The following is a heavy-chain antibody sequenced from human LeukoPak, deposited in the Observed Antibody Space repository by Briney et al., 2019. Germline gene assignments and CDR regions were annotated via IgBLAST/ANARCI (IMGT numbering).Heavy chain of an antibody. Sequence: ASVKVSCKASXGTFSXXXXTWVRQAPGQXLXXXXXXXPSNGNTNYAQKLQGRVTMTTETSTSTAYMELRSLRSDDTAVYYCARALSRGYSGYDYGLGYWGQGTRVTVSS. CDR1: XGTFSXXX. CDR2: XXPSNGNT. CDR3: ARALSRGYSGYDYGLGY. V-gene: IGHV1-18*01. J-gene: IGHJ4*02. D-gene: IGHD5-12*01.